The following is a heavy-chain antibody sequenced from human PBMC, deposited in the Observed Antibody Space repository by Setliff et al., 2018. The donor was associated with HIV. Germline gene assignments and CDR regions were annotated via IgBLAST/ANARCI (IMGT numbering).Heavy chain of an antibody. V-gene: IGHV3-23*01. CDR1: GFAFSSQA. J-gene: IGHJ4*02. CDR3: VNRAWLES. Sequence: ETLRLSCAASGFAFSSQAMSWVRQAPGKGLDWVSVISESGYSADSVKGRFTISRDNSKNMLYLQMNNLTTEDTAVYYCVNRAWLESWGQGTLVTVS. CDR2: ISESG.